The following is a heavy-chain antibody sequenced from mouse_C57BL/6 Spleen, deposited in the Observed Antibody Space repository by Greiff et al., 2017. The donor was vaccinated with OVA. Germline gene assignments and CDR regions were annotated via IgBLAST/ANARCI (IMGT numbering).Heavy chain of an antibody. CDR1: GYAFSSSW. CDR3: ARRHCGSSPYWYFDV. V-gene: IGHV1-82*01. CDR2: IYPGDGDT. D-gene: IGHD1-1*01. J-gene: IGHJ1*03. Sequence: QVQLQQSGPELVKPGASVKISCKASGYAFSSSWMNWVKQRPGKGLEWIGRIYPGDGDTNYNGKFKGKATLTADKSSSTAYMQLSSLTSGDSAVYVGARRHCGSSPYWYFDVWGTGTTVTVSS.